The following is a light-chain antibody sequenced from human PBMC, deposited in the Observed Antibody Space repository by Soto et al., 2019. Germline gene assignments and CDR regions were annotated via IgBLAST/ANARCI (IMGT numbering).Light chain of an antibody. CDR1: SSTVGGFNV. CDR2: EGI. CDR3: CSYAGSGAYV. V-gene: IGLV2-23*01. J-gene: IGLJ1*01. Sequence: QSALTQPASVSGSPGQSITISCTGTSSTVGGFNVVSWYQQHPGKAPKVIIYEGIKRPSGVSNRFSGSNSGSTASLTISGLQAEDEADYYCCSYAGSGAYVFGTGTKLTVL.